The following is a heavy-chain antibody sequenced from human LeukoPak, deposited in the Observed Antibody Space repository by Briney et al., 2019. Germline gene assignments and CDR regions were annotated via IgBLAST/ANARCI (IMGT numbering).Heavy chain of an antibody. D-gene: IGHD3-10*01. CDR1: GFTFSSYW. J-gene: IGHJ6*03. CDR2: IKQDGSEK. CDR3: ARRASMVRGVIINTFYYYYYMDV. V-gene: IGHV3-7*01. Sequence: GGSLRLSCAASGFTFSSYWMSWVRQAPGKGLEWVANIKQDGSEKYYVDSVKGRFTISRDNAKNSLYLQMNSLRAEDTAVYYCARRASMVRGVIINTFYYYYYMDVWGKGTTVTVSS.